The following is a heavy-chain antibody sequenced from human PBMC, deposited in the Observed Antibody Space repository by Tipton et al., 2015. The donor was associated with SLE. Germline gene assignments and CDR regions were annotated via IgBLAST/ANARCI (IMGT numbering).Heavy chain of an antibody. J-gene: IGHJ4*02. CDR3: ARGPHYYDSSGPIDY. D-gene: IGHD3-22*01. Sequence: GSLRLSCAASGFTFETYGMNWVRQGPGKGLEWVSSISSSSSYIHYADSVKGRFTISRDNAKNSLYLQMNSLRAEDTAVYYCARGPHYYDSSGPIDYWGQGTLVTVSS. CDR2: ISSSSSYI. V-gene: IGHV3-21*01. CDR1: GFTFETYG.